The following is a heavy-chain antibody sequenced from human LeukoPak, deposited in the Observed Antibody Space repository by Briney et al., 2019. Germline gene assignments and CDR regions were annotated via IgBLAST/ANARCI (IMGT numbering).Heavy chain of an antibody. J-gene: IGHJ3*01. CDR1: GGSISSYY. D-gene: IGHD3-22*01. CDR3: ARGYYDSSGYSNAFDL. Sequence: SETLSLTCTVSGGSISSYYWSWIRQPPGKGLEWIGYIYYSGSTNYNPSLNSRVTISVDTSKNQFSLNLRSVTAADTAVYYCARGYYDSSGYSNAFDLWGQGTMVIVSS. V-gene: IGHV4-59*01. CDR2: IYYSGST.